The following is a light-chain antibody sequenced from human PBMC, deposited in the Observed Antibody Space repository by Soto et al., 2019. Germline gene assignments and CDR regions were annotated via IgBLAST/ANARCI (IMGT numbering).Light chain of an antibody. J-gene: IGKJ4*01. CDR1: QSVSRN. CDR2: GAS. CDR3: QQFNDWPPEEGLT. Sequence: EIVMTQSPATLSVSPGERATLSCRASQSVSRNLAWYQQKPGQAPRLLIYGASTRATGIPARFSGSGSGTEFTLTISSLQSEDFAVYYCQQFNDWPPEEGLTFGGGTKVEIK. V-gene: IGKV3-15*01.